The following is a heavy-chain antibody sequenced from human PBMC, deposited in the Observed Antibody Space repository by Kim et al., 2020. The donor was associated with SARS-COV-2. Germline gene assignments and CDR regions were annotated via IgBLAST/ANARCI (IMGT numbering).Heavy chain of an antibody. CDR1: GGSISSGGYY. V-gene: IGHV4-31*03. CDR2: IYYIGST. J-gene: IGHJ5*02. CDR3: ATQRGNHYDFWIGPGWFAP. D-gene: IGHD3-3*01. Sequence: SETLSLTCTVSGGSISSGGYYWNWIRQHPGKGLEWIGYIYYIGSTYYNPSLKSRVTISIDTSKNQFSPKLSSVTAADTALYYCATQRGNHYDFWIGPGWFAPWGQGTLVTVSS.